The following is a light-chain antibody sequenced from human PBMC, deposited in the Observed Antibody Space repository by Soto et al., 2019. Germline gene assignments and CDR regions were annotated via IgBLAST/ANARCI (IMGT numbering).Light chain of an antibody. J-gene: IGKJ1*01. CDR1: QGIRSA. Sequence: AIQVTQSPSSLSASVGDRVTITCRTSQGIRSALGWYQQKPGKVPKLLIYAASTLQSGVPSRFSGSGSGRDFHLTIGSLQPEDFGTYYRPLDYAYFWGFGQGAKVEIK. CDR2: AAS. V-gene: IGKV1-6*01. CDR3: PLDYAYFWG.